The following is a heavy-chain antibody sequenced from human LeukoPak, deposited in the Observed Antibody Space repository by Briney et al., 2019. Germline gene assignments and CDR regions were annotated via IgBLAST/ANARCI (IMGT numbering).Heavy chain of an antibody. D-gene: IGHD3-16*02. V-gene: IGHV3-30*04. CDR3: ARGEGSYYDYVWGSYRYIPLDY. J-gene: IGHJ4*02. CDR1: GFTFSSYV. Sequence: GGSLRLSCAASGFTFSSYVMHWVRQAPGKGLEWVAIISYDGSNEYYADSVKGRFTISRDNSKNTLYLQMNSLRAEDTAVYYCARGEGSYYDYVWGSYRYIPLDYWGQGTLVTVSS. CDR2: ISYDGSNE.